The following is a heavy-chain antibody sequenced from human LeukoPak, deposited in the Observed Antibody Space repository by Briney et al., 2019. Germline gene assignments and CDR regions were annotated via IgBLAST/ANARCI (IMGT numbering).Heavy chain of an antibody. J-gene: IGHJ4*02. D-gene: IGHD3-22*01. CDR1: GFTFSSYA. V-gene: IGHV3-23*01. CDR2: ISGSGGST. CDR3: ANADDSSGYYSLGYFDY. Sequence: GGSLRLSCAASGFTFSSYAMSWVRQAPGKGLEWVSAISGSGGSTYYADSVKGRFTISRDNSKNTLYLKMNSLRAEDTAVYYCANADDSSGYYSLGYFDYWGQGTLVTVSS.